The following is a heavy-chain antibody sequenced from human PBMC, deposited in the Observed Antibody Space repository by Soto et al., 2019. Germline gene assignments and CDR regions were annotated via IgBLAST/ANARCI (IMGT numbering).Heavy chain of an antibody. D-gene: IGHD4-17*01. V-gene: IGHV3-23*01. J-gene: IGHJ5*01. CDR1: GFTFSGYA. CDR2: ITSSGGRT. CDR3: AKDTRYADYVRWFDS. Sequence: EVHLLESGGGLVQPGGSLRLSCTASGFTFSGYAMTWVRQAPWRGLEGVSGITSSGGRTYYADSVKGRFTISRDNSKSTLYLQMNSLRAEDTAVYYCAKDTRYADYVRWFDSWGQGTLVTVSS.